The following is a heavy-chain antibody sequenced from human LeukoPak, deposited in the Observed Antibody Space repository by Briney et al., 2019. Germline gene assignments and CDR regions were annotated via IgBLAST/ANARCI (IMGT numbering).Heavy chain of an antibody. CDR2: INHSGST. Sequence: PSETLSLTCAVYGGSFSGYYWSWIRQPPGKGLEWIGEINHSGSTNYNPSLKSRVTISVDTSKNQFSLKLSSVTAADTAVYYCASYYDFWGHIWGQGTMVTVSS. D-gene: IGHD3-3*01. CDR1: GGSFSGYY. J-gene: IGHJ3*02. CDR3: ASYYDFWGHI. V-gene: IGHV4-34*01.